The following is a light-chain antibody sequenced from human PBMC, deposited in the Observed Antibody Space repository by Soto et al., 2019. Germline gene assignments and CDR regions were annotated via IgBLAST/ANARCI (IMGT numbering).Light chain of an antibody. CDR2: EDN. J-gene: IGLJ2*01. CDR1: SGSIASNY. Sequence: NFQLTQPHSVSESPGKTVTISCTRSSGSIASNYVQWYQQRPGSAPTTVIYEDNQRPSGVPDRFSGSIDSSSNSASLTISGLKTEDEADYYCQSYDSSNVVFGGGTKVTVL. CDR3: QSYDSSNVV. V-gene: IGLV6-57*04.